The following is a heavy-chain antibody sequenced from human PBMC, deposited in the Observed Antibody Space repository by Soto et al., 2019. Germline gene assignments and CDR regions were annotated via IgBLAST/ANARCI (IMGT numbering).Heavy chain of an antibody. CDR2: IYYRGKS. CDR1: DDSINSDKYY. D-gene: IGHD5-12*01. Sequence: QLQLQESGPGLVKPSETLSLTCSVSDDSINSDKYYWGWIRQPPGKGLEWIGSIYYRGKSYYNPYLQTRVTISLAKSKSQFSLKLNSVPAADSAVYFCARLEGLATISYYFDFWGPGALVTVSS. J-gene: IGHJ4*02. CDR3: ARLEGLATISYYFDF. V-gene: IGHV4-39*01.